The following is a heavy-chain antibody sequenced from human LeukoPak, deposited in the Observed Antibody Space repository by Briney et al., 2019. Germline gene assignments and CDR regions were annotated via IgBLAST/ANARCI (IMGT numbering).Heavy chain of an antibody. D-gene: IGHD3-10*01. J-gene: IGHJ4*02. CDR1: GFTFSSYG. Sequence: PGGSLRLSCAASGFTFSSYGMHWVRQAPGKGLEWVAFIRYDGSNKYYADSVKGRFTISRDNSKNTLYLQMNSLRAEDTAVYYCAKDREIGLLWFGDLAYYFDYWGQGTLVTVSS. CDR3: AKDREIGLLWFGDLAYYFDY. V-gene: IGHV3-30*02. CDR2: IRYDGSNK.